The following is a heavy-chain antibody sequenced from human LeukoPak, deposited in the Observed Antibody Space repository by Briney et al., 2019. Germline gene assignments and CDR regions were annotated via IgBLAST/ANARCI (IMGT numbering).Heavy chain of an antibody. CDR1: GFTFSSYS. Sequence: PGGSLRLSCAASGFTFSSYSMNWVRQAPGKGLEWVSSTSSSSSYKYYADSVKGRFTISRDNSKNTLYLQMNSLRAEDTAVYYCAKQGGGYCSSTSCSFDPWGQGTLVTVSS. CDR2: TSSSSSYK. D-gene: IGHD2-2*01. V-gene: IGHV3-21*04. J-gene: IGHJ5*02. CDR3: AKQGGGYCSSTSCSFDP.